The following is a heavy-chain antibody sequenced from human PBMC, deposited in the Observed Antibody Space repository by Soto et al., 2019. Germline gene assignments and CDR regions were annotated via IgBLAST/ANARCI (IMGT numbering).Heavy chain of an antibody. D-gene: IGHD1-1*01. V-gene: IGHV2-5*02. J-gene: IGHJ4*02. CDR1: GFSLTTRPVG. CDR2: IYWDDDK. Sequence: QITLKESGPTRVKPTQTLTLTCTFSGFSLTTRPVGVGWIRQPPGQALEWLALIYWDDDKRYNPSLKTRITFTKDTAINQLVHKRTNMHPVDTAPHSWAHRHLYNCDWNGGNFDYWGQGALVTVSS. CDR3: AHRHLYNCDWNGGNFDY.